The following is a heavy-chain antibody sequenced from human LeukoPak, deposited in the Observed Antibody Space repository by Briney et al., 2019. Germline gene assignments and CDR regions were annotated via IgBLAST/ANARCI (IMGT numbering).Heavy chain of an antibody. Sequence: GGSIRLARVPAALTFSTVCMVWVRQAPGEWMEWLGHIQSNGVTTDYGISVKGRFTISREDSRRTFFLQMNSLTIEDTAVYYCAADDPKYGSGEIDYWGQGILVTVSS. CDR3: AADDPKYGSGEIDY. CDR2: IQSNGVTT. CDR1: ALTFSTVC. J-gene: IGHJ4*02. D-gene: IGHD3-10*01. V-gene: IGHV3-15*01.